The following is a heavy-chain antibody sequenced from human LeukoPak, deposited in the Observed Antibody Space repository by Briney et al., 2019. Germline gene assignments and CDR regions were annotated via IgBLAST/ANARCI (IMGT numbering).Heavy chain of an antibody. D-gene: IGHD6-19*01. J-gene: IGHJ3*02. CDR3: AREIVEDSSGWYSAFDI. Sequence: SVKVFCKASGGTFSSYAISWVRQAPGQGREWMGGIIPIFGTANYAQKFQGRVTVTADESTSTAYMELSSLRSEDTTVYYCAREIVEDSSGWYSAFDIWGQGTMVTVSS. CDR2: IIPIFGTA. V-gene: IGHV1-69*13. CDR1: GGTFSSYA.